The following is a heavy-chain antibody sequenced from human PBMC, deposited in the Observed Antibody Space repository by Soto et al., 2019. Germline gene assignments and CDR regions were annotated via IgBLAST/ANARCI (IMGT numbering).Heavy chain of an antibody. J-gene: IGHJ6*02. CDR2: MNPNSGNT. CDR1: GYTFTIYD. Sequence: ASVKVSCKASGYTFTIYDINGVRQATVQWLEWMGWMNPNSGNTGYAQKFQGRVTMTRNTSISTAYMELSSLRSEDTAVYYCARTYCSSTSCYDYYYGMDVWGQGTTVTVSS. D-gene: IGHD2-2*01. CDR3: ARTYCSSTSCYDYYYGMDV. V-gene: IGHV1-8*01.